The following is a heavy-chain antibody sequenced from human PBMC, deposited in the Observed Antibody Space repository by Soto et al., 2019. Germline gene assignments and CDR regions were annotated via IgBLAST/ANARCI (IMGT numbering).Heavy chain of an antibody. CDR3: ARETGYSSGWRQDY. J-gene: IGHJ4*02. Sequence: GGSLRLSCAASGFIFTDYGLPWFRQAPGKGLVWVSRINSDACSISYADSVKGRFTISRDNAKNTLYLQMNSLRVEDTAVYYCARETGYSSGWRQDYWGQGTLVTVSS. V-gene: IGHV3-74*01. CDR2: INSDACSI. CDR1: GFIFTDYG. D-gene: IGHD6-19*01.